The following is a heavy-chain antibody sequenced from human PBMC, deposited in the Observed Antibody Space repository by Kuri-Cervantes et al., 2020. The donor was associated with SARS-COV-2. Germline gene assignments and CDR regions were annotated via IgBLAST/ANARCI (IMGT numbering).Heavy chain of an antibody. CDR2: IDWDDDK. CDR1: GFSLNTSGMC. Sequence: SGPTLVKPTQTLTLTCTFSGFSLNTSGMCVSWIRQPPGKALEWLARIDWDDDKYYNTFLQTRLSIAKDTSKNQVVLTMTNMDPVDTATYYCARSPAALPDYWGQGTLVTVSS. CDR3: ARSPAALPDY. V-gene: IGHV2-70*11. D-gene: IGHD6-6*01. J-gene: IGHJ4*02.